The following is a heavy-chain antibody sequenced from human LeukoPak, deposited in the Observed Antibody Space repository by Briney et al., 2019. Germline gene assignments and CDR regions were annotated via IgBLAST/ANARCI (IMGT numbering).Heavy chain of an antibody. CDR1: GFTFSSYE. J-gene: IGHJ3*01. Sequence: PGGSLRLSCAASGFTFSSYEMNWVRQAPGKGLEWVSYISSSGSTIYYADSVKGRFTISRDNADNSLYLQMNSLRAEDTAVYYCARDIADTGAIDAFDLWGQGTMVTVSS. CDR3: ARDIADTGAIDAFDL. D-gene: IGHD5-18*01. V-gene: IGHV3-48*03. CDR2: ISSSGSTI.